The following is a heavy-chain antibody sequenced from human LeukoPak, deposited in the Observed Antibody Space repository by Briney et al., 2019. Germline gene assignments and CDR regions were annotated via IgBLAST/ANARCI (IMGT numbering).Heavy chain of an antibody. Sequence: GGSLRLSCAASGFTFSSYGVHWVRQAPGKGLEWVAIISYDGSHKYYADSVKGRFTISRDNAKNSLYLQMNSLRAEDTAVYYCASFLDMWGQGTMVTVSS. CDR1: GFTFSSYG. V-gene: IGHV3-30*03. J-gene: IGHJ3*02. CDR3: ASFLDM. CDR2: ISYDGSHK.